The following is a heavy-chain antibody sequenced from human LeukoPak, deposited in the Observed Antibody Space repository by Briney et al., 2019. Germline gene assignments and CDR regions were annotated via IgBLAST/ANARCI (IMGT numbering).Heavy chain of an antibody. Sequence: PGGSLRLSCAASGFTFSSYDMSWVRQAPGKGLEWVSGISGSGGSTSYADSVKGRFTISRDNSKNTLYLQMNSLRAEDTAVYYCAKRIAVTGPYFDYWGQGTLVTVSS. CDR1: GFTFSSYD. J-gene: IGHJ4*02. D-gene: IGHD6-19*01. CDR2: ISGSGGST. CDR3: AKRIAVTGPYFDY. V-gene: IGHV3-23*01.